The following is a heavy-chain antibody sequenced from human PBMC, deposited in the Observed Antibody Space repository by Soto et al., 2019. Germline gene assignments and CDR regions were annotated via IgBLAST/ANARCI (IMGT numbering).Heavy chain of an antibody. CDR1: GGTFSSYA. V-gene: IGHV1-69*13. J-gene: IGHJ4*02. Sequence: SVKVSCKASGGTFSSYAGSWMRQAPVQGLEWMGGIIPIFGTANYAQKFQGRVTITADEATSTAYMELSSLRSADTAVYYCARNQRYSSSSGFFDYWGQGTLVTVSS. CDR3: ARNQRYSSSSGFFDY. D-gene: IGHD6-6*01. CDR2: IIPIFGTA.